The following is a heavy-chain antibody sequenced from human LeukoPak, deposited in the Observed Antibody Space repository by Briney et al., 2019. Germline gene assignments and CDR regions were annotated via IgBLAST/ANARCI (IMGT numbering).Heavy chain of an antibody. CDR1: GFTFTSSA. D-gene: IGHD2-2*01. CDR2: IVVGSGNT. Sequence: SVKVSCKASGFTFTSSAVQWVRQARGQRLEGIGWIVVGSGNTNYAQKFQERVTITRDMSTSTAYMELSSLRAEDTAVYYCAREGVVPAAMLGSSGHYNWFDPWGQGTLVTVSS. V-gene: IGHV1-58*01. J-gene: IGHJ5*02. CDR3: AREGVVPAAMLGSSGHYNWFDP.